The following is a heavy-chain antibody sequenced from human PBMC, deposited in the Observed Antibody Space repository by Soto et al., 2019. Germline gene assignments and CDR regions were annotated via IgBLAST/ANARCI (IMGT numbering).Heavy chain of an antibody. Sequence: EVQLLESGGGLVQPGGSLRLSCAASGFTFSSYAMNWVRQAPGKGLEWVSVISGSGDSTYYADSVKGRFTISRDNSKNTLYLHMNSLRAEDTAVYYCARRSSGWYFDYWGQGTLVTVSS. D-gene: IGHD6-19*01. J-gene: IGHJ4*02. CDR2: ISGSGDST. V-gene: IGHV3-23*01. CDR3: ARRSSGWYFDY. CDR1: GFTFSSYA.